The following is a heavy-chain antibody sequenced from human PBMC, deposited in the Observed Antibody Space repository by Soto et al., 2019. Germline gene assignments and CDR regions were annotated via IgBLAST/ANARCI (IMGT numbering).Heavy chain of an antibody. CDR1: GFTFSSYS. V-gene: IGHV3-48*02. CDR2: ISSSSSTI. J-gene: IGHJ4*02. D-gene: IGHD3-22*01. Sequence: PGGSLRLSCAASGFTFSSYSMNWVRQAPGKGLEWVSYISSSSSTIYYADSVKGRFTISRDNAKNSLYLQMNSLRDEDTAVYYCARDYTYYYDSSGPSGYFDYWGQGTLVTVSS. CDR3: ARDYTYYYDSSGPSGYFDY.